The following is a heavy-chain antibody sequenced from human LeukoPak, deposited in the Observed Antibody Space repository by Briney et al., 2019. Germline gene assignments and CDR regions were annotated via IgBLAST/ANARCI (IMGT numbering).Heavy chain of an antibody. CDR3: ARETRGYSYGYD. CDR2: IHASGST. CDR1: GASINTYF. V-gene: IGHV4-4*07. Sequence: PSETLSLTCTVSGASINTYFWSWFRQPAGKGLEWIGRIHASGSTNYNPSLKSRVTISVDTSKNQFSLKLSSVTAADTAVYYCARETRGYSYGYDWGQGTLVTVSS. D-gene: IGHD5-18*01. J-gene: IGHJ4*02.